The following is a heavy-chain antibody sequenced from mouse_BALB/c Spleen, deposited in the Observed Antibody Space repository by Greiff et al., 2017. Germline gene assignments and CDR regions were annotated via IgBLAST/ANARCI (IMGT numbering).Heavy chain of an antibody. V-gene: IGHV5-17*02. Sequence: EVKLVESGGGLVQPGGSRKLSCAASGFTFSSFGMHWVRQAPEKGLEWVAYISSGSSTIYYADTVKGRFTISRDNPKNTLFLQMTSLRSEDTAMYYCARGDYGSSLFAYWGQGTLVTVSA. J-gene: IGHJ3*01. CDR3: ARGDYGSSLFAY. CDR1: GFTFSSFG. D-gene: IGHD1-1*01. CDR2: ISSGSSTI.